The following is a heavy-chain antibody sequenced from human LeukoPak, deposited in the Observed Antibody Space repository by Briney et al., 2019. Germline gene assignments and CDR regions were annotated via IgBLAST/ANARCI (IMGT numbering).Heavy chain of an antibody. CDR3: ATENKAAAGHGNWFDP. J-gene: IGHJ5*02. CDR1: GYTLTELS. Sequence: ASVKVSCKVSGYTLTELSMHWVRQAPGKGLEWMGGFDPEDGETIYAQKFQGRVTMTEDTSTDTAYMELSSLRSEDTAVYYCATENKAAAGHGNWFDPWGQGTLVTVSS. CDR2: FDPEDGET. V-gene: IGHV1-24*01. D-gene: IGHD6-13*01.